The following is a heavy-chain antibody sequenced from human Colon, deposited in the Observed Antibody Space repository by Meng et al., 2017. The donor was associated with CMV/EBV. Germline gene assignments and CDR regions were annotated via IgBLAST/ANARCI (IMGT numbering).Heavy chain of an antibody. Sequence: SQILSLTCAISGDSVSSNSAAWNWIRQSPSRGLEWLGRTYYRSKWYNDYAVSVKSRIPITPDTSKNQFSLQLNSVTPEDTAVYYCARTRRITIFGVVTPYGMDVWGQGTTVTVSS. D-gene: IGHD3-3*01. CDR3: ARTRRITIFGVVTPYGMDV. CDR2: TYYRSKWYN. V-gene: IGHV6-1*01. J-gene: IGHJ6*02. CDR1: GDSVSSNSAA.